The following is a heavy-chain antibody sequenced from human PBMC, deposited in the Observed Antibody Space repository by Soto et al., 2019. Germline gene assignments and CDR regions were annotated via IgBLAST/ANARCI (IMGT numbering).Heavy chain of an antibody. CDR2: VKSKTDGGAT. V-gene: IGHV3-15*01. Sequence: GGSLRLSCTASGFTFYNTWMSWVRQAPGKGLEWVGRVKSKTDGGATDYTAPVKGRFTISRDDSKNTLYLQMNSLQTDDTAVYYCTTDRRSGYDPQFDFWGQGTLVPASS. J-gene: IGHJ4*02. D-gene: IGHD3-3*01. CDR3: TTDRRSGYDPQFDF. CDR1: GFTFYNTW.